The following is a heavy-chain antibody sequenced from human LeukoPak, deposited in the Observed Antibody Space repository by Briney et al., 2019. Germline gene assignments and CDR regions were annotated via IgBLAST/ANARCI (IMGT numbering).Heavy chain of an antibody. CDR2: ISYDGGTK. V-gene: IGHV3-30*04. Sequence: PGGSLRLSCAASGFTFRSYAMHWVRQAPGKGLEWVAVISYDGGTKYYADSVKGRFTISRDNSKNTLYLQMNSLRAEDTAVYYCAKGSLFYGMDVWGQGTTVTVSS. CDR1: GFTFRSYA. J-gene: IGHJ6*02. CDR3: AKGSLFYGMDV.